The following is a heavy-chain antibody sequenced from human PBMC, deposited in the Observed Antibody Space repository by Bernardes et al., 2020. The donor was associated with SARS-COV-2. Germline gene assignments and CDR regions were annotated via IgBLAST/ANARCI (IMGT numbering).Heavy chain of an antibody. Sequence: SETLSLTCNVSGASINSYYWTWVRQPAGKGLEWIGRVYFRGTTKYSPSLKSRVSMSLDTSRSQFSLNLSSVTAADTAVYYCTREPALTPNDAMDVWGPGTTVTVS. CDR3: TREPALTPNDAMDV. V-gene: IGHV4-4*07. J-gene: IGHJ6*02. CDR1: GASINSYY. D-gene: IGHD1-1*01. CDR2: VYFRGTT.